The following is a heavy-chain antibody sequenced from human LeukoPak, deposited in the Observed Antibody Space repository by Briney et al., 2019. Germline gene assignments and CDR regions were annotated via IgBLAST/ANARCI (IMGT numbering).Heavy chain of an antibody. V-gene: IGHV5-51*01. CDR3: VRPIGDSRYWYIAL. Sequence: GESLKISCTSSGYTFASYWVGWVRQVSGKDLEWMGIIFPGDSDTRYSPSFQGQVTISADKSVSTAYLQWSSLKASDSAVYFCVRPIGDSRYWYIALWGRGTRVTVSS. CDR1: GYTFASYW. J-gene: IGHJ2*01. D-gene: IGHD4-17*01. CDR2: IFPGDSDT.